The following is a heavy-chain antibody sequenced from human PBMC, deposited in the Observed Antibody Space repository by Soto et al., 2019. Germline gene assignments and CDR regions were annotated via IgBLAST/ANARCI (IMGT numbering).Heavy chain of an antibody. Sequence: SETLSLTCTVSGGSISSYYWSWIRQPPGKGLEWIGYIYYSGSTNYNPSLKSRVTISVDTSKNQFSLKLSSVTAADTAVYYCARGQSPSGSYYKPYYYYYGMDLWGQGTTVTVSS. D-gene: IGHD3-10*01. CDR3: ARGQSPSGSYYKPYYYYYGMDL. CDR1: GGSISSYY. V-gene: IGHV4-59*01. J-gene: IGHJ6*02. CDR2: IYYSGST.